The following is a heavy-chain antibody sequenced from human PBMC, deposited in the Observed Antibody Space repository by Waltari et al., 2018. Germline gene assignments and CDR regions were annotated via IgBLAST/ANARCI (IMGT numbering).Heavy chain of an antibody. V-gene: IGHV4-39*01. D-gene: IGHD5-12*01. Sequence: GLLRPPPGQGLEWIGTISYAGTTYTNPSLRSRLTMSRDTSKNQLSLTLGSTTAADTAVYYCATYIGASVGTAAFDVWGQGTMVTVSS. J-gene: IGHJ3*01. CDR3: ATYIGASVGTAAFDV. CDR2: ISYAGTT.